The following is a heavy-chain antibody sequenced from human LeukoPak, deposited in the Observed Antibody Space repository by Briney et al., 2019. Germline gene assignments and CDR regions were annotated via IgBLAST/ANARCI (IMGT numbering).Heavy chain of an antibody. Sequence: GGSLRLSCAASGFIFSSYWMSWVRQAPGKGLEWVANIKQDGSEKYYVDSVKGRFTISRDNAKNSLYLQMNSLRAEDTAVYYCARGFMVRGVRLWFDPWGQGTLVTVSS. CDR1: GFIFSSYW. J-gene: IGHJ5*02. D-gene: IGHD3-10*01. CDR2: IKQDGSEK. V-gene: IGHV3-7*01. CDR3: ARGFMVRGVRLWFDP.